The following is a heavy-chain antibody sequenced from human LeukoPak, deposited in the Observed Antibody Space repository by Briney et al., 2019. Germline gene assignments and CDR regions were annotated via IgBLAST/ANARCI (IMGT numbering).Heavy chain of an antibody. Sequence: PGGSLRLSCAASGFTFGSYAMSWVRQAPGKGLEWVSAISGSDGSTYYADSVKGRFTISRDNSKNTLYLQMNSLRAEDTAVYYCAKQLTETARNYYYGMDVWGQGTTVTVSS. D-gene: IGHD2-2*01. J-gene: IGHJ6*02. CDR2: ISGSDGST. V-gene: IGHV3-23*01. CDR1: GFTFGSYA. CDR3: AKQLTETARNYYYGMDV.